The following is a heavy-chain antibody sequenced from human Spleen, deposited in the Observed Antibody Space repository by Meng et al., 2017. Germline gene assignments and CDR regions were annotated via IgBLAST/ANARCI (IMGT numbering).Heavy chain of an antibody. CDR1: GFTFGDYA. CDR3: ARERNSGSYYGEYYFDY. V-gene: IGHV3-66*02. J-gene: IGHJ4*02. Sequence: GESLKISCTASGFTFGDYAMSWVRQAPGKGLEWVSVIYSGGSTYYADSVKGRFTISRDNSKNTLYLQMNSLRAEDTAVYYCARERNSGSYYGEYYFDYWGQGTLVTVSS. D-gene: IGHD1-26*01. CDR2: IYSGGST.